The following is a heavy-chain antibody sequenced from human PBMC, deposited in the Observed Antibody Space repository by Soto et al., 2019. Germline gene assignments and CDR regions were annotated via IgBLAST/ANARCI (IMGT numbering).Heavy chain of an antibody. J-gene: IGHJ4*02. Sequence: ASVKVSCKASGNTVPNYAIHWVRQAPGQGLEWMGWINGGDGSSLFAERFQGRVTFTRDTSAGTVYMEVSSLRSEDTAVYYCARVDPGETSPFDHWGQGTLVTVSS. CDR1: GNTVPNYA. CDR3: ARVDPGETSPFDH. CDR2: INGGDGSS. V-gene: IGHV1-3*01. D-gene: IGHD3-10*01.